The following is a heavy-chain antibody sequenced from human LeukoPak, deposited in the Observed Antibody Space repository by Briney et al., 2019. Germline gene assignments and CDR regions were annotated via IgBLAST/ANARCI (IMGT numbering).Heavy chain of an antibody. CDR2: ISGSGGST. D-gene: IGHD3-10*01. J-gene: IGHJ5*02. Sequence: GGSLRLSCAASGFTFSSYAMSWVRQAPGKGLEWVSAISGSGGSTYYADSVKGRFTISRDNSKNTLYLQMNSLRAEDTAVYYCAKSGGDYYGSGSYYSNWFDPWGQGTLVTVSS. V-gene: IGHV3-23*01. CDR3: AKSGGDYYGSGSYYSNWFDP. CDR1: GFTFSSYA.